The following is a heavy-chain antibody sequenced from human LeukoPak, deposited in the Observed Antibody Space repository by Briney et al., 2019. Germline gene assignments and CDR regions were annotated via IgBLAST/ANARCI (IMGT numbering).Heavy chain of an antibody. CDR3: ARVVVPAVHFDY. J-gene: IGHJ4*02. CDR1: GGSISSSSYY. Sequence: PSETLSLTCTVSGGSISSSSYYWSWIRQPPGKGLEWIGEINHSGSTNYNPSLKSRVTISVDTSKNQFSLKLSSVTAADTAVSYCARVVVPAVHFDYWGQGTLVTVSS. D-gene: IGHD2-2*01. CDR2: INHSGST. V-gene: IGHV4-39*07.